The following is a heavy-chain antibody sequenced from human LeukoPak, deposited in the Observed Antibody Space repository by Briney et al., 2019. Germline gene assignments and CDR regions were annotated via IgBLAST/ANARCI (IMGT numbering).Heavy chain of an antibody. V-gene: IGHV1-2*02. J-gene: IGHJ4*02. CDR3: ARALGEQWLDDFDY. Sequence: ASVKVPCKASGYTFTGYYMHWVRQAPGQGLEWMGWINPNSGGTNYAQKFQGRVTMTRDTSISAAYMELRSLRSDNTAVYYCARALGEQWLDDFDYWGQGTLVAVSS. D-gene: IGHD6-19*01. CDR2: INPNSGGT. CDR1: GYTFTGYY.